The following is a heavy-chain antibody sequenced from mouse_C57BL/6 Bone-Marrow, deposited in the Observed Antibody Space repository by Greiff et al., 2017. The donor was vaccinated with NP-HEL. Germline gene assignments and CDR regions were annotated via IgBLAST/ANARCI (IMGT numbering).Heavy chain of an antibody. Sequence: QVQLQQSGAELARPGASVKLSCKASGYTFTSYGISWVKQRTGQGLEWIGEIYPRSGNPYYNEKFKGKATLTADKSSSTAYMELRSLTSEDSAVYFCARIDYGSSEPNYFDYWGQGTTLTVSS. CDR3: ARIDYGSSEPNYFDY. CDR1: GYTFTSYG. D-gene: IGHD1-3*01. V-gene: IGHV1-81*01. CDR2: IYPRSGNP. J-gene: IGHJ2*01.